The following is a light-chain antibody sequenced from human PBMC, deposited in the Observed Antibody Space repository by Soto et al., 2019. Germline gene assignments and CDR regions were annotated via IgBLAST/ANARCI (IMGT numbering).Light chain of an antibody. V-gene: IGKV3-15*01. J-gene: IGKJ1*01. Sequence: TQSQAPLSLCPGDRDSLFCRASQSVRSSLAWYQQKPGQAPRLFIYGASTRATGIPARFSGSGSGTEFTLTISSLQSEDFAVYYCQQYNNWPRTFGQGTKVDIK. CDR1: QSVRSS. CDR2: GAS. CDR3: QQYNNWPRT.